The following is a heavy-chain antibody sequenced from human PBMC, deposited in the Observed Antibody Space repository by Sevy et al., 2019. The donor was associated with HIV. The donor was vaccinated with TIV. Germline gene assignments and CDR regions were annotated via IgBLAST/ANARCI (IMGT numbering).Heavy chain of an antibody. D-gene: IGHD2-8*01. CDR1: GFTPSTYG. V-gene: IGHV3-33*01. CDR3: ARDPRMYGDYLLAYFDY. Sequence: GGSLRLSCAASGFTPSTYGMHWVRQAPGKGLEWVAVIREDGSNKYYADSVKGRFTISRDNSKNILSLQMDSLLAVDTAVYYCARDPRMYGDYLLAYFDYWGQGILVTVSS. CDR2: IREDGSNK. J-gene: IGHJ4*02.